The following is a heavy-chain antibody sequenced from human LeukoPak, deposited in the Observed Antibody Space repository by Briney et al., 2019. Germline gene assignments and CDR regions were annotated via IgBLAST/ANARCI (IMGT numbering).Heavy chain of an antibody. V-gene: IGHV1-69*05. D-gene: IGHD3-22*01. Sequence: SVTVSCMASGGTFSSYAISWVRQAPGQGLEWMGGIIPIFGTENYAQKFQGRVTITTDESTSTAYMELSSLRSEDTAVYYCARGHYYYYDSSGYYYVRRLDYWGQGTLVTVSS. CDR3: ARGHYYYYDSSGYYYVRRLDY. CDR1: GGTFSSYA. CDR2: IIPIFGTE. J-gene: IGHJ4*02.